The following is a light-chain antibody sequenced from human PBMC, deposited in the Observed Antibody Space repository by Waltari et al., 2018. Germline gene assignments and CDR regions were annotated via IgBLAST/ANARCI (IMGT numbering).Light chain of an antibody. CDR3: LLYMGSGIWV. J-gene: IGLJ3*02. Sequence: QTVVTQEPSLSVSPGGTVTLTCALSSGSLSSTSYASWYQQTPGPAPRTLVFQTISGSCGVPERFSGSVLGNKAALTITGAQADDESDYYCLLYMGSGIWVFGGGTKLTVL. CDR1: SGSLSSTSY. CDR2: QTI. V-gene: IGLV8-61*01.